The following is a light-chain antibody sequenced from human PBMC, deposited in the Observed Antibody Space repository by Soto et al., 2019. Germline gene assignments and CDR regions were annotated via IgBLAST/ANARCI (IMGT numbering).Light chain of an antibody. V-gene: IGKV3-20*01. CDR2: GIS. Sequence: EVVMTQSPATLSVSPGERVTLSCRASQSVTSNYLAWYQQKPGQAPRLLIYGISTRATGVPDRFSGSGSGTDFTLTISRLEPEDFAVYYCQQYTDWPLTFGQGTKV. CDR1: QSVTSNY. J-gene: IGKJ1*01. CDR3: QQYTDWPLT.